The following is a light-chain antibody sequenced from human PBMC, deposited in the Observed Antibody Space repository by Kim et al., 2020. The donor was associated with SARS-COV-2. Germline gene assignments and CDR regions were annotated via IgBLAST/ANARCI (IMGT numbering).Light chain of an antibody. Sequence: GQSSIMSCTGSSSDVGAYNYVSWYQQYPGKAPKLMIYDVTKRPSGVSDRFSGSKSGNTASLTISGLQPEDEADYYCSSFTTTYTYVFGGGTKVTVL. CDR1: SSDVGAYNY. CDR2: DVT. CDR3: SSFTTTYTYV. J-gene: IGLJ1*01. V-gene: IGLV2-14*03.